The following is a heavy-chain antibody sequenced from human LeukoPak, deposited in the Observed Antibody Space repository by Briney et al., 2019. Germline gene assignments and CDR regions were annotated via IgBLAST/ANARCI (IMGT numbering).Heavy chain of an antibody. CDR2: ISGSGGST. J-gene: IGHJ4*02. Sequence: GSLRLSCAASGFTFSSYAMSWVRQAPGKGLEWVSAISGSGGSTYYADSVKGRFTISRDNSKSTLYLQMNSLRAEDTAVYYCAKDLEQGPAAVTTFYWGQGTLVTVSS. CDR3: AKDLEQGPAAVTTFY. D-gene: IGHD4-17*01. V-gene: IGHV3-23*01. CDR1: GFTFSSYA.